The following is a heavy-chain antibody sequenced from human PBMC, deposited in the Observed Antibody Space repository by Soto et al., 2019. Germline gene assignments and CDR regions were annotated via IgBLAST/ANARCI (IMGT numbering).Heavy chain of an antibody. J-gene: IGHJ4*02. Sequence: QVQLVESGGGVVQAGRSLRLSCAASGFTFSSYGMHWFRQAPGKGLEWVAVISYDGSNKYYADSVKGRFTISRDNSKNTLYLQMNSLRAEDTAVYYCAKVFSYSSGWYFDYWGQGTLVTVSS. D-gene: IGHD6-19*01. V-gene: IGHV3-30*18. CDR1: GFTFSSYG. CDR3: AKVFSYSSGWYFDY. CDR2: ISYDGSNK.